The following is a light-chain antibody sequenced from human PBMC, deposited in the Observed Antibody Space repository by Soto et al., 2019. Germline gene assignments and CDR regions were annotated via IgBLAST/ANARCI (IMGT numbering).Light chain of an antibody. CDR1: TSNVGTNS. CDR3: AAWDDSLDGHAV. CDR2: NNI. V-gene: IGLV1-44*01. Sequence: QSVLTQPPSASGTPGQRVTISCSGSTSNVGTNSVIWYQQLPGLAPKLLLYNNIYRPSWVPDRFSGSKSGTSASLAISGLQAEDEADYYCAAWDDSLDGHAVFGGGTQLTVL. J-gene: IGLJ7*01.